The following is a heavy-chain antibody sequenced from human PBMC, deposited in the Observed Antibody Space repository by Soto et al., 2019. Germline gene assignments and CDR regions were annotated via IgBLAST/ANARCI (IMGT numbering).Heavy chain of an antibody. CDR1: GFTFSSYS. Sequence: PGGSLRLSCAASGFTFSSYSMNWVRQAPGKGLEWVSYISSSSSTTYYPGSVKGRFTISRENAKNSLYLQMNSLRAGDTAVYYCARGPTEYCSGGSCYRDGAFDIWGQGTMVTVSS. J-gene: IGHJ3*02. CDR3: ARGPTEYCSGGSCYRDGAFDI. D-gene: IGHD2-15*01. V-gene: IGHV3-48*01. CDR2: ISSSSSTT.